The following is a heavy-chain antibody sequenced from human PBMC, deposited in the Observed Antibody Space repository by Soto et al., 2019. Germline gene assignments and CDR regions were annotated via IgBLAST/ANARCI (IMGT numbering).Heavy chain of an antibody. D-gene: IGHD3-22*01. V-gene: IGHV3-21*01. CDR2: ISSSSSYI. CDR3: ARVSYDSSGYYYPDAFDI. CDR1: GFTFSSYS. Sequence: GGSLRLSGAASGFTFSSYSMNWFRQAAGKGLEWVSSISSSSSYIYYADSVKGRFTISRDNAKNSLYLQMNSLRAEDTAVSYCARVSYDSSGYYYPDAFDIWGQGTMVTVSS. J-gene: IGHJ3*02.